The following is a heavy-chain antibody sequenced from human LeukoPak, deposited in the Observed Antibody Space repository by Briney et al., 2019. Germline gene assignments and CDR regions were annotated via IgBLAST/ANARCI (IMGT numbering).Heavy chain of an antibody. CDR2: ISSSSSYI. CDR3: ARDLVDGLPSFDY. D-gene: IGHD2-2*01. V-gene: IGHV3-21*01. CDR1: GFTFSSYS. J-gene: IGHJ4*02. Sequence: GGSLRLSCAASGFTFSSYSMNWVRQAPGKGLEWVSSISSSSSYIYYADSVKGRFTISRDNAKNSLYLQMNSLRAEDTAVYYCARDLVDGLPSFDYWGQGTLVTVSS.